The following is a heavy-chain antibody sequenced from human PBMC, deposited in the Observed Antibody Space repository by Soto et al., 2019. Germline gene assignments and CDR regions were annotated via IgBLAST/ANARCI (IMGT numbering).Heavy chain of an antibody. CDR2: IYDSGTT. CDR1: GGSISSGGYY. J-gene: IGHJ6*02. CDR3: ARGNDLTTRYGMDV. Sequence: SETLSLTCTVSGGSISSGGYYWSWIRQNPGKGLEWIGYIYDSGTTYYNPSLKSRVTVSIDRSKNQFSLNLSSVTAADTAVYYCARGNDLTTRYGMDVWGQGTTVTVSS. V-gene: IGHV4-30-2*01. D-gene: IGHD1-1*01.